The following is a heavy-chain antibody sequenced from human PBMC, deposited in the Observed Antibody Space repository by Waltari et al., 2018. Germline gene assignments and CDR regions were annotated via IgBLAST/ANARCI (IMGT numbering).Heavy chain of an antibody. Sequence: QVQLVQSGAEVKKPGASVKVSCKASGYTFTGSYMHWVRQAPGQGLEWMGRINPNSGGTNYAQKFQGRVTMTRDTSISTAYMELSRLRSDDTAVYYCARDAVEYSSSSRFDPWGQGTLVTVSS. D-gene: IGHD6-6*01. J-gene: IGHJ5*02. CDR2: INPNSGGT. CDR1: GYTFTGSY. CDR3: ARDAVEYSSSSRFDP. V-gene: IGHV1-2*06.